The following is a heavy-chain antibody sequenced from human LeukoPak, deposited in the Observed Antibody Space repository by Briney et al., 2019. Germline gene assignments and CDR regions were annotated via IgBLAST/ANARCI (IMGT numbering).Heavy chain of an antibody. CDR3: ARDYWASDY. V-gene: IGHV3-7*01. J-gene: IGHJ4*02. CDR2: IKEDGSER. CDR1: GFTFSTYW. D-gene: IGHD2-8*02. Sequence: PGTSLRLSCAASGFTFSTYWMSWVRQAPGKGLEWVANIKEDGSERYYVDSVKGRFTISRDNARNSLYLQMNSLGAEDTAVYYCARDYWASDYWGQGTLVTVSS.